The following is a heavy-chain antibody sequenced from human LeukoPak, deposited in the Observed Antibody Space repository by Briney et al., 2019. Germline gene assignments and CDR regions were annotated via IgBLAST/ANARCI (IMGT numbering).Heavy chain of an antibody. J-gene: IGHJ4*02. CDR2: ISAYNGNT. V-gene: IGHV1-18*04. Sequence: GASVKVSCKASGYTFTSYGISWVRQAPGQGLEWMGWISAYNGNTNYAQKLQGRVTMTTDTSTSTAYMELRSLRSDDTAVYYCARDCSSTNCYKTFDYWGQGTLVTVSS. CDR3: ARDCSSTNCYKTFDY. CDR1: GYTFTSYG. D-gene: IGHD2-2*02.